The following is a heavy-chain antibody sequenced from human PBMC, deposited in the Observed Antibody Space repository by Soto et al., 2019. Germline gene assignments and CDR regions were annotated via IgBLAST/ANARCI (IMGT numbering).Heavy chain of an antibody. CDR1: GFTFSSYA. J-gene: IGHJ6*01. D-gene: IGHD3-10*01. V-gene: IGHV3-30-3*01. CDR3: ATVIYSRIWPYYCFHVGVNV. CDR2: ISYDGSNK. Sequence: GGSLRHSCAASGFTFSSYAMRWVRQAPGKGLEWVAGISYDGSNKYYADSVKGRFTISRDNSKNTLYLQMNSLRAEDTAVDYCATVIYSRIWPYYCFHVGVNV.